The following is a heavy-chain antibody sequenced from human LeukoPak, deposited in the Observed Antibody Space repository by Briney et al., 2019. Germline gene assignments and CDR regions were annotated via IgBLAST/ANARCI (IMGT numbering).Heavy chain of an antibody. J-gene: IGHJ4*02. CDR2: ISDDGNIK. D-gene: IGHD6-13*01. CDR3: ARVSSSWLLDY. CDR1: GFTFSSYA. V-gene: IGHV3-30*03. Sequence: GGSLRLSCAASGFTFSSYAMHWVRQAPGKGLEWMALISDDGNIKYYTDPVKGRFAITRDNSKNTLYLQMNSLRAEDTAVYYCARVSSSWLLDYWGQGTLVTVSS.